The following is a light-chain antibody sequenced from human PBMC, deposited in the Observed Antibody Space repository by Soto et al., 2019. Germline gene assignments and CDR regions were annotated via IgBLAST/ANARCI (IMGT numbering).Light chain of an antibody. Sequence: EIVLTQSPGTLSLSPGGRATLSSRASQSISQSLAWYQQRPGQSPRLLIYDASRRATGIPDRFTGSGFGTDFTLTISRLAPEDLAVYYCQQYGGSPRTFGQRTKVDIK. V-gene: IGKV3-20*01. J-gene: IGKJ1*01. CDR2: DAS. CDR1: QSISQS. CDR3: QQYGGSPRT.